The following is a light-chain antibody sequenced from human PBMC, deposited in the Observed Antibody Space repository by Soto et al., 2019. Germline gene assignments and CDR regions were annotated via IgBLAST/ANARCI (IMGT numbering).Light chain of an antibody. J-gene: IGKJ5*01. CDR2: GAS. CDR1: QTVSITY. CDR3: QQYGSSPLIS. V-gene: IGKV3-20*01. Sequence: VLTQSPGTLSLSQGESATLSCRASQTVSITYLTWYQRKPGQAPRLLIFGASKRATGIPDRFSGSGSGRDFTLTISGLEPEDFAVYYCQQYGSSPLISFGQRTRLEI.